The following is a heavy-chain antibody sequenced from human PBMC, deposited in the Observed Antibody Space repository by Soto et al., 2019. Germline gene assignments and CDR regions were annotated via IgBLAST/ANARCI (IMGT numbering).Heavy chain of an antibody. V-gene: IGHV3-11*05. J-gene: IGHJ6*02. Sequence: GGSLRLSCAASGFTFSDYYMSWIRQAPGKGLEWVSYISRSSSYTNYADSVKGRFTISRDNAKNSLYLQMNSLRAEDTAVYYCARDNGFGESDVWGQGTTVTVSS. CDR3: ARDNGFGESDV. CDR2: ISRSSSYT. D-gene: IGHD3-10*01. CDR1: GFTFSDYY.